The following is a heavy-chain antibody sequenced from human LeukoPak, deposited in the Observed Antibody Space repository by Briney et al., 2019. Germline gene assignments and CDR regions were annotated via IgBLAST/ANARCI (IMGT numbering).Heavy chain of an antibody. CDR2: IGPDGGTT. Sequence: PGGSLRLSCAASGFTFYTYGMHWVRQAPGKGLEYVSGIGPDGGTTYYANSVKGRFTISRDNSKYMLYLQMGSLTADDMAVYYCARGAQLTDYWGQGILVTVSS. J-gene: IGHJ4*02. D-gene: IGHD6-13*01. V-gene: IGHV3-64*01. CDR3: ARGAQLTDY. CDR1: GFTFYTYG.